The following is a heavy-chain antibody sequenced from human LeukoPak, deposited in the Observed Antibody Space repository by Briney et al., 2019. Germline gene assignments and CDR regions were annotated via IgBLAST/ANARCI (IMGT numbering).Heavy chain of an antibody. CDR3: ARDRSEWSLRSDAFDI. CDR1: GYTFISYG. Sequence: ASVKVSCKASGYTFISYGISWVRQAPGQGLEWMGWISAYHGNTNYAQKLQGRVTMTTDTSTSTAYMELRSLRSDDTAVYYCARDRSEWSLRSDAFDIWGQGTMVTDSS. D-gene: IGHD3-3*01. J-gene: IGHJ3*02. CDR2: ISAYHGNT. V-gene: IGHV1-18*01.